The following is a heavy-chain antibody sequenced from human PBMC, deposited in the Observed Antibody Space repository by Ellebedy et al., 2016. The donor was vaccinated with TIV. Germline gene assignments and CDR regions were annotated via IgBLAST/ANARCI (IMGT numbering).Heavy chain of an antibody. CDR3: ARASFFDVDLSGWYFDL. J-gene: IGHJ2*01. CDR2: IYTDDTT. V-gene: IGHV3-66*01. D-gene: IGHD3-16*02. Sequence: GESLKISCAASKFTVSYNYMNWVRQAPGKGPEWVSGIYTDDTTYYADSVRGRFTIFGDNSKNTLYLQLKSLRTEDTAVYYCARASFFDVDLSGWYFDLWGRGTLVTVSS. CDR1: KFTVSYNY.